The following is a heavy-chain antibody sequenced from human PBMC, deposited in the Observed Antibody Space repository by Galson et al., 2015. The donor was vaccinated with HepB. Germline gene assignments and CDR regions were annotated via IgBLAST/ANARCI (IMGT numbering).Heavy chain of an antibody. Sequence: RLSCAASGFTFSNAWMSWVRQAPGKGLEWVGRIKSKTDGGTTDYAAPVKGRFTISRDDSKNTLYLQMNSLKTEDTAVYYCTTEDYIWENIDYWGQGTLATVSS. CDR2: IKSKTDGGTT. V-gene: IGHV3-15*01. J-gene: IGHJ4*02. CDR1: GFTFSNAW. CDR3: TTEDYIWENIDY. D-gene: IGHD3-16*01.